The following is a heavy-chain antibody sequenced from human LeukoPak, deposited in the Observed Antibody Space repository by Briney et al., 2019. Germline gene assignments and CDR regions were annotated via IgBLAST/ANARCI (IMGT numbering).Heavy chain of an antibody. CDR1: GYTFTSYY. CDR3: ARLIAAAGVDYYYGMDV. Sequence: ASVKVSCKASGYTFTSYYMHWVRQAPGQGLEWMGIINPSGGSTSYAQKFQGRVTMTRDTSTSTVYMELGSLRSEDTAVYYCARLIAAAGVDYYYGMDVWGQGTTVTVSS. D-gene: IGHD6-13*01. V-gene: IGHV1-46*01. J-gene: IGHJ6*02. CDR2: INPSGGST.